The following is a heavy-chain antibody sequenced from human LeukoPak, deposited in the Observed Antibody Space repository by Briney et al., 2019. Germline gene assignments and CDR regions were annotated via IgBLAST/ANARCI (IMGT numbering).Heavy chain of an antibody. V-gene: IGHV4-61*02. CDR3: ARRGYDSSGYHDY. Sequence: SETLSLTCTVSGGSISSGSCYWSWIRQPAGKGLEWIGRIYTSGSTNYNPSLKSRVTISVDTSKNQFSLKLSSVTAADTAVYYCARRGYDSSGYHDYWGQGTLVTVSS. D-gene: IGHD3-22*01. CDR1: GGSISSGSCY. CDR2: IYTSGST. J-gene: IGHJ4*02.